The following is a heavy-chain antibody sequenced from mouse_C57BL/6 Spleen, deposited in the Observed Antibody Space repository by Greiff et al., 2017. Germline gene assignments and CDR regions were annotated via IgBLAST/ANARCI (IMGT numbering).Heavy chain of an antibody. Sequence: QVQLKQPGAELVKPGASVKLSCKASGYTFTSYWMHWVKQRPGRGLEWIGRIDPNSGGTKYNEKFKSKATLTVDKPSSTAYMQLSSLTSEDSAVYYCARPYYGSPWYFDVWGTGTTVTVSS. CDR2: IDPNSGGT. V-gene: IGHV1-72*01. D-gene: IGHD1-1*01. CDR3: ARPYYGSPWYFDV. CDR1: GYTFTSYW. J-gene: IGHJ1*03.